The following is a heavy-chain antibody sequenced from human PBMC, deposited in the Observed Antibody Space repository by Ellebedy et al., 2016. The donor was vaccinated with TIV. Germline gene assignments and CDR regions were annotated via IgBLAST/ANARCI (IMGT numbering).Heavy chain of an antibody. V-gene: IGHV4-59*13. CDR2: IYSSGST. CDR3: SGAYGRATPRS. CDR1: GGSISTDY. D-gene: IGHD3-10*01. J-gene: IGHJ5*02. Sequence: MPSETLSLTCSVSGGSISTDYWSWIRQPPGKGLEWIGYIYSSGSTDYKPSLKTRVTISVDTSKNHFSLNLKSVTAADTAVYFCSGAYGRATPRSWGQGTLVTVSS.